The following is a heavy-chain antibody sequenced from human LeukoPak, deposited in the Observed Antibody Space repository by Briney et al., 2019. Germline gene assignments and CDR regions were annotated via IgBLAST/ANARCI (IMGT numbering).Heavy chain of an antibody. CDR3: ARGTYYYGSGSYNYYYGMDV. D-gene: IGHD3-10*01. CDR2: IYSGGST. Sequence: PGGSLRLSCAASGFTVSSNYMSWVRQAPGKGLEWVSVIYSGGSTYYVDSVKGRFTISRDNSKNTLYLQMNSLRAEDTAVYYCARGTYYYGSGSYNYYYGMDVWGQGTTVTVSS. V-gene: IGHV3-53*05. CDR1: GFTVSSNY. J-gene: IGHJ6*02.